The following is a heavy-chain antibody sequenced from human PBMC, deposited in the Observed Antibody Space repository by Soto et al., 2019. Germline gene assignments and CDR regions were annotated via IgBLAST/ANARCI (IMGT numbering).Heavy chain of an antibody. J-gene: IGHJ3*02. V-gene: IGHV3-48*01. CDR1: GFTFSSYS. D-gene: IGHD2-15*01. Sequence: EVQLVESGGGLVQPGGSLRLSCAASGFTFSSYSMNWVRQAPGKGLEWVSYISSSSSTIYYADSVKGRFTISRDNAKNSLYLKMNSLRAEDAAVYYCARDQGRIVVVVAAIDAFDIWGQGTMVTVSS. CDR2: ISSSSSTI. CDR3: ARDQGRIVVVVAAIDAFDI.